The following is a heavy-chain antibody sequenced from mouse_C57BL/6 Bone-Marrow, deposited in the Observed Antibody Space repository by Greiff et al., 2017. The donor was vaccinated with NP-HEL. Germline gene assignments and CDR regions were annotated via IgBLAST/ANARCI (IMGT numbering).Heavy chain of an antibody. J-gene: IGHJ3*01. CDR1: GYTFTSYW. CDR2: IDPYSGGT. Sequence: QVQLQQPGAELVKPGASVKLSCKASGYTFTSYWMHWVKQRPGRGLEWIGRIDPYSGGTKYNEKFKSKATLTVDKPSSTAYMQLSSLTSEDSAVYYCAREGGYDYDWFAYWGQGTLVTVSA. CDR3: AREGGYDYDWFAY. V-gene: IGHV1-72*01. D-gene: IGHD2-4*01.